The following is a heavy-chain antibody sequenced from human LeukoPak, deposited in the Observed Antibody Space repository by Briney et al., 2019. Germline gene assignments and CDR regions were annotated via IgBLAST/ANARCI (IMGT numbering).Heavy chain of an antibody. CDR1: GGSVSNADYY. CDR3: ARIFDF. V-gene: IGHV4-61*08. CDR2: IFYTGKT. J-gene: IGHJ4*02. Sequence: SETLSLTCTLFGGSVSNADYYWGGIRQSPGKGLEWIGDIFYTGKTNYNPSLRSRVTISLDASRTQFSLKLTSVTAADTAVYYCARIFDFWGQGILVTVSP.